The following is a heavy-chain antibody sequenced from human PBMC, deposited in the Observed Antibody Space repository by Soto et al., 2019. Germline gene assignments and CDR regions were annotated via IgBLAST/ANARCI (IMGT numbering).Heavy chain of an antibody. V-gene: IGHV4-4*07. CDR2: IYTGGNT. CDR3: AREGDDRHFFFDS. CDR1: GRSMISYY. D-gene: IGHD3-3*02. Sequence: AETLSLTCNVSGRSMISYYWSWIRQPAGKGLEWIGRIYTGGNTNYNPSLKSRVTMSVDTSKSQFSLSLTSVTAADTAVYYCAREGDDRHFFFDSWGQGTLVTVSS. J-gene: IGHJ4*02.